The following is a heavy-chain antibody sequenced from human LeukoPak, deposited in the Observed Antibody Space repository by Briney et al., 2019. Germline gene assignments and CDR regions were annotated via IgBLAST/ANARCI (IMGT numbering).Heavy chain of an antibody. D-gene: IGHD6-19*01. V-gene: IGHV3-23*01. CDR1: GLTFTTYA. CDR2: ISGGGDKA. CDR3: AKDLALAGTGGGFDV. J-gene: IGHJ3*01. Sequence: GGSVRLSCAASGLTFTTYAINWVRKAPGKRLEWVSGISGGGDKAFYADSVNGRFTISRDNSKNTVSLQMSSLRAEDTALYYCAKDLALAGTGGGFDVWGQGTRVAVSS.